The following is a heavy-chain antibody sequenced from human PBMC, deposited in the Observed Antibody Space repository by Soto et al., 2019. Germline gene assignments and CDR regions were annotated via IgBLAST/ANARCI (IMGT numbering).Heavy chain of an antibody. V-gene: IGHV1-69*06. CDR2: IIPIFGTA. Sequence: QVQLVQSGAEVKKPGSSVKVSCKASGGTFSSYAISWVRQAPGQGLEWMGGIIPIFGTANYAQTFQGRVTITADKSTCTAYMELSSLRSDDTAVYYCATYYYDSSAYVAPGFDYWGQGTLVTVSS. CDR3: ATYYYDSSAYVAPGFDY. J-gene: IGHJ4*02. CDR1: GGTFSSYA. D-gene: IGHD3-22*01.